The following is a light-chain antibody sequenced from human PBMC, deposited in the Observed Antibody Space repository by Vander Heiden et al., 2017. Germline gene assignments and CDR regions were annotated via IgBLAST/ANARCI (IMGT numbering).Light chain of an antibody. CDR3: QAWDSSTEV. J-gene: IGLJ2*01. CDR2: QDS. CDR1: KLGDKY. V-gene: IGLV3-1*01. Sequence: SYELTQPPSVSVSPGQTASITCSGDKLGDKYACWYQQKPGQSPVLVIYQDSKRPSGIPERFSGSNSGNTATLTISGTQAMDEADYYCQAWDSSTEVFGGGTKLTVI.